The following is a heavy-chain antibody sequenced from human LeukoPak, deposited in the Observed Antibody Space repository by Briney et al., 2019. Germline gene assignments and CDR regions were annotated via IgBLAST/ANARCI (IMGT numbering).Heavy chain of an antibody. D-gene: IGHD2-15*01. CDR2: IYYSGTT. CDR1: GGSITNFY. J-gene: IGHJ3*02. Sequence: KTSETLSLTCTVSGGSITNFYGGWIRQSPGKGLELLGYIYYSGTTNYSPSLKSRVSISVDTSKKQFSLKLSSVTAADTAVYYCARSPGGGFDIWGQGTWSPSPQ. V-gene: IGHV4-59*01. CDR3: ARSPGGGFDI.